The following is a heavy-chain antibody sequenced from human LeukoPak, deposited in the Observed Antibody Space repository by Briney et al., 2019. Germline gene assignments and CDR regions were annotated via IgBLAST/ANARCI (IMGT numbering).Heavy chain of an antibody. CDR2: IAYNGDS. CDR3: ARFYNPYFDS. CDR1: GGSITGYS. Sequence: SETLSLTCSVSGGSITGYSWHWIRQPPGRGLEWMGYIAYNGDSNYNSSLKSRLTMSVDTSNDQVCLSLSSVTAADTAVYYCARFYNPYFDSRGQGTLVTVSS. D-gene: IGHD1-1*01. J-gene: IGHJ4*02. V-gene: IGHV4-59*01.